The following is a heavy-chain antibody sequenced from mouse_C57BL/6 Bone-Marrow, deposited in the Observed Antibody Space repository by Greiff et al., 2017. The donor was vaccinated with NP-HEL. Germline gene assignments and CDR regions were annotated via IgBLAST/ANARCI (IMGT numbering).Heavy chain of an antibody. D-gene: IGHD1-1*01. CDR3: ARPFYYYGSSGFAY. CDR2: ISNLAYSI. CDR1: GFTFSDYG. J-gene: IGHJ3*01. V-gene: IGHV5-15*01. Sequence: EVQLVESGGGLVQPGGSLKLSCAASGFTFSDYGMAWVRQAPRKGPEWVAFISNLAYSIYYADTVTGRFTLSRENAKNTLYLEMSSLRSEDTAMYYCARPFYYYGSSGFAYWGQGTLVTVSA.